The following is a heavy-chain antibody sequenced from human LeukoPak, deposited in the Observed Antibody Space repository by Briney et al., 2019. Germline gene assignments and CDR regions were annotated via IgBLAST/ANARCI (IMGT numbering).Heavy chain of an antibody. D-gene: IGHD3-3*02. J-gene: IGHJ4*02. Sequence: ASVTVACKASGYTFTSYGISWVRQAPGQGLEWMGWISASNGNTDYAQKFQGRVTMTTDTSTTTAYMELRSLRSDDTAVYYCATDTSYSWYGTFGENWGQGTLVTVSS. CDR2: ISASNGNT. CDR1: GYTFTSYG. V-gene: IGHV1-18*01. CDR3: ATDTSYSWYGTFGEN.